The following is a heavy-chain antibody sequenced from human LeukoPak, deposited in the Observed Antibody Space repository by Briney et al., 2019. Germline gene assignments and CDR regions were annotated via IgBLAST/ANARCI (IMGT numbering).Heavy chain of an antibody. D-gene: IGHD4-23*01. Sequence: ASVKVSCKASGYTFTSYGISWVRQAPGQGLEWMGWISAYNGNTNHAQKLQGRVTMTTDTSTSTAYMELRSLRSDDTAVYYCARGATVVTPGDFDYWGQGTLVTVSS. J-gene: IGHJ4*02. CDR1: GYTFTSYG. CDR3: ARGATVVTPGDFDY. V-gene: IGHV1-18*01. CDR2: ISAYNGNT.